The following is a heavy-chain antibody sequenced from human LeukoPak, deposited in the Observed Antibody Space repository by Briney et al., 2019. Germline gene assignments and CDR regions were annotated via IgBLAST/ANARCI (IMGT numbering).Heavy chain of an antibody. CDR3: ARWANDPDY. Sequence: GALRLSRAASGFIVSSAHMSWGRQAPGKGLEWVAFIYSGGSTYYADSVKSRFTISRDSSNNTLSLQMDSLRAEDTAVYYCARWANDPDYWGQGTLVTVSS. CDR1: GFIVSSAH. CDR2: IYSGGST. V-gene: IGHV3-66*01. J-gene: IGHJ4*02.